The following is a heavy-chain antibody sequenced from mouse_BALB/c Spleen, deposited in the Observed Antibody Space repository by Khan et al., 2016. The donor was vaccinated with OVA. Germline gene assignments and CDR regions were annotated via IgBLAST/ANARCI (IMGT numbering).Heavy chain of an antibody. Sequence: VQLKESGAELVRPGVSVKISCKGSGYTFTDFTMHWVKQSHAKSLEWIGVVNTYYGDATYNQKFKGKATMTVDKSSTTAYMELARLTSEDSAIYYCARGGGGDRFAYGGQGTLVTVSA. J-gene: IGHJ3*01. CDR1: GYTFTDFT. V-gene: IGHV1S137*01. CDR2: VNTYYGDA. CDR3: ARGGGGDRFAY.